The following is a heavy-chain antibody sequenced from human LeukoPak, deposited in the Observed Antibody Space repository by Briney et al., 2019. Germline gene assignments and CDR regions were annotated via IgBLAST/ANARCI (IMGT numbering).Heavy chain of an antibody. CDR1: GFTFSTYA. CDR2: ISVSGGTT. J-gene: IGHJ4*02. D-gene: IGHD6-19*01. V-gene: IGHV3-23*01. CDR3: ARPYSSGIESVTSVDY. Sequence: GGSLRLSCEASGFTFSTYAMSWVRQAPGKGLEWVSGISVSGGTTYYADSVKGRFTISRDNSKNTLFLQMNSLRAEDTAVYYCARPYSSGIESVTSVDYWGQGTLVTVSS.